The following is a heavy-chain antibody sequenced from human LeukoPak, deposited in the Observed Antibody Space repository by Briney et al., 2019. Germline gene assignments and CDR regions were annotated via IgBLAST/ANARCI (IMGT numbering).Heavy chain of an antibody. V-gene: IGHV3-48*01. CDR2: ISSSSSTI. CDR3: VRVGSYYDRSGSALDALDI. Sequence: PGGSLRLSCAASGFTFSSYTMNWVRQAPGKGLEWVSDISSSSSTIYYADSVKGRFTISRDNAKNSLYLQMNSLKGEDTAVYYCVRVGSYYDRSGSALDALDIWAQGTMVTVSS. D-gene: IGHD3-22*01. J-gene: IGHJ3*02. CDR1: GFTFSSYT.